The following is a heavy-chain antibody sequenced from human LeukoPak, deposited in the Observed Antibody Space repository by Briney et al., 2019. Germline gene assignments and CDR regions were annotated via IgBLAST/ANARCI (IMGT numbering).Heavy chain of an antibody. CDR1: GYTFTSYD. V-gene: IGHV1-8*01. J-gene: IGHJ6*03. Sequence: ASVKVSCKASGYTFTSYDINWVRQATGQGLEWMGWMNPNSGNTGYAQKFQGRVTMTRNTSISTAYMELSSLRSEDTAVYYCARGYDSSGYFHYYYYYYMDVWGKGTTVTISS. D-gene: IGHD3-22*01. CDR3: ARGYDSSGYFHYYYYYYMDV. CDR2: MNPNSGNT.